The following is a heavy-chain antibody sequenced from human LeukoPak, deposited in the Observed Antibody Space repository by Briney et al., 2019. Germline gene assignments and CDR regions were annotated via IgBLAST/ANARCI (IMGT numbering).Heavy chain of an antibody. CDR2: ISSSGSTT. CDR1: GFTFSDYY. V-gene: IGHV3-11*01. CDR3: ANDPTFGRDAFDI. J-gene: IGHJ3*02. Sequence: GGSLRLSCAASGFTFSDYYMSWIRQAPGKGLEWVSYISSSGSTTYYADSVKGRFTISRDNSKNTLYLQMNSLRAEDTAVYYCANDPTFGRDAFDIWGQGTMVTVSS. D-gene: IGHD2/OR15-2a*01.